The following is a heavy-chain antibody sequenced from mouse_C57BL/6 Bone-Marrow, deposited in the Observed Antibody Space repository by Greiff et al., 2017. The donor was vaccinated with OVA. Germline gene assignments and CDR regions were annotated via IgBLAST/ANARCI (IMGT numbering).Heavy chain of an antibody. V-gene: IGHV1-18*01. Sequence: VQLKQSGPELVKPGASLKIPCTASGFTFTDYNMHWVQQSHGKGLEWIGDISTNNGATIYAQTFKGKATFTVDKSSSTVYMELRSLTSEDTAVYYCARRKGKDDAMDYWGQGTSVTVSS. CDR3: ARRKGKDDAMDY. J-gene: IGHJ4*01. CDR2: ISTNNGAT. D-gene: IGHD2-1*01. CDR1: GFTFTDYN.